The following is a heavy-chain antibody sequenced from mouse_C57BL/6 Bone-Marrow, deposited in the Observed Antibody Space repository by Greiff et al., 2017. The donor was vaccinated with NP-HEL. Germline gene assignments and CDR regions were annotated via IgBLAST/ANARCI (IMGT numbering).Heavy chain of an antibody. CDR1: GFTFNTYA. J-gene: IGHJ1*03. D-gene: IGHD1-1*01. CDR2: IRSKSSNYAT. CDR3: VREGGYYYGSSWYFDV. Sequence: EVQLVESGGGLVQPKGSLKLSCAASGFTFNTYAMHWVRQAPGKGLEWVARIRSKSSNYATYYADSVKDRFTISRDDSQSMLYLQMNNLKTEDTAMYYCVREGGYYYGSSWYFDVWGTGTPVTVSS. V-gene: IGHV10-3*01.